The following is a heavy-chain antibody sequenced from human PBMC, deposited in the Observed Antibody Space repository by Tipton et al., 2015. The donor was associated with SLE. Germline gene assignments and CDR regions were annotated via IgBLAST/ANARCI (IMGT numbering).Heavy chain of an antibody. D-gene: IGHD6-19*01. J-gene: IGHJ4*02. CDR2: INHSGGT. Sequence: LRLSCAASGFTFSSYSMNWIRQPPGKGLEWIGEINHSGGTNYNPSLKSRVTISVDTSKNQFSLKLSSVTAADTAVYYCARGGYSSGWDLDYWGQGTLVTVSS. V-gene: IGHV4-34*01. CDR3: ARGGYSSGWDLDY. CDR1: GFTFSSYS.